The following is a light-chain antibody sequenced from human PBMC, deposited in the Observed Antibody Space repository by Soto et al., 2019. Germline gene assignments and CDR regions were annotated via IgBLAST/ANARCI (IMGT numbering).Light chain of an antibody. CDR1: RSVSNY. CDR3: QQRGSWPQYT. J-gene: IGKJ4*01. V-gene: IGKV3-11*01. Sequence: ENVLTQSPATLSLSPGERATLSCRASRSVSNYLAWYQQKPGQAPRPLIYDTTNRATGIPARFSGSGSGTDFTLTISGLEPEDFAVYYCQQRGSWPQYTFGGGTKVDIK. CDR2: DTT.